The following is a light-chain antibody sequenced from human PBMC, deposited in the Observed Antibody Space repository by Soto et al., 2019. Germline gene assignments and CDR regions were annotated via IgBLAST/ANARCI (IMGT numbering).Light chain of an antibody. CDR1: QSVSDSY. V-gene: IGKV3-20*01. CDR2: AS. CDR3: QHYGTSAL. Sequence: EIVLTQSPGTLSLSPGERATLSCRASQSVSDSYLAWYQQKPGQAPRLLIYASSRATGIPDRFSGSGSGTDFTLTTSRLEPEDFAEYYCQHYGTSALFGPGTRVDIK. J-gene: IGKJ3*01.